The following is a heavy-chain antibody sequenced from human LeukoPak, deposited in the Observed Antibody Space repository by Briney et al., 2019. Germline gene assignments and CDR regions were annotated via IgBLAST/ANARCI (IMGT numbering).Heavy chain of an antibody. V-gene: IGHV4-31*03. CDR3: ARVRLPLQYYDSSGYVFDY. D-gene: IGHD3-22*01. CDR2: IYYSGST. CDR1: GGSISSGGYY. J-gene: IGHJ4*02. Sequence: SETLSLTCTVSGGSISSGGYYWSWIRQHPGKGLEWIGYIYYSGSTYYNPSLKSRVTISVGTSKNQFSLKLSSVTAADTAVYYCARVRLPLQYYDSSGYVFDYWGQGTLVTVSS.